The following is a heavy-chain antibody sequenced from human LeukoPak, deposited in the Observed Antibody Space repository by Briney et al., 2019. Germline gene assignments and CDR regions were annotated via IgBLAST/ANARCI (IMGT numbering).Heavy chain of an antibody. D-gene: IGHD5-12*01. Sequence: PSETLSLTCTVSGGSISTYYWSWIRQPPGKGLEWIGYIYYSGSTNYNPSLKSRVTISVDTSKNQFSPKLSSVTAADTAVYYCARVAYSGYDYRGYFDYWGQGTLVTVSS. V-gene: IGHV4-59*12. CDR1: GGSISTYY. CDR3: ARVAYSGYDYRGYFDY. CDR2: IYYSGST. J-gene: IGHJ4*02.